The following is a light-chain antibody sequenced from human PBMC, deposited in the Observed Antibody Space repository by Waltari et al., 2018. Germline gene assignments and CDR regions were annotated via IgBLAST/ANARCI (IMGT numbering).Light chain of an antibody. CDR3: QQYGRSPWT. CDR2: DAA. J-gene: IGKJ1*01. Sequence: FVLTQSPGTLSLSPGERVTLSCRASQSVSSNYLAWYQQKPGQAPRLLIYDAANRASGIADRFSGSGSGTDFPLNIRRLEPEDVAVYYCQQYGRSPWTFGQGTKVEI. V-gene: IGKV3-20*01. CDR1: QSVSSNY.